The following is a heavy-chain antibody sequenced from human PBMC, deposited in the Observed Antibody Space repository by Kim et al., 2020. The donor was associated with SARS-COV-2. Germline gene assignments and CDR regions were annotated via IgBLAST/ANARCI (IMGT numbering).Heavy chain of an antibody. J-gene: IGHJ4*02. CDR3: ARTEYSNDRALFDY. CDR1: GFRFTNYV. Sequence: GGSLRLSCAASGFRFTNYVLNWVRQAPGKGLEWVSTIDGGGGTTDYADSVRGRFTISRDNSKNTLNLQMSSLTAEDTAVYYCARTEYSNDRALFDYWGRGTLVIVSP. CDR2: IDGGGGTT. D-gene: IGHD6-13*01. V-gene: IGHV3-23*01.